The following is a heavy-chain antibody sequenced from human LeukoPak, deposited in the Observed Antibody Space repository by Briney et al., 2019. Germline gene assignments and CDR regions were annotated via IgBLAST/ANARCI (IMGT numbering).Heavy chain of an antibody. D-gene: IGHD2-21*02. Sequence: GGSLRLSCAASGFTVSTNYLSWVRQAPGMGLEWVSAIYSGGSTYHADSVKGRFTISRDNSKNTVYLQMNSLRAEDTAVYYCAKVKVVVVTAIRPNWYFDLWGRGTLVTVSS. CDR3: AKVKVVVVTAIRPNWYFDL. V-gene: IGHV3-53*01. CDR1: GFTVSTNY. CDR2: IYSGGST. J-gene: IGHJ2*01.